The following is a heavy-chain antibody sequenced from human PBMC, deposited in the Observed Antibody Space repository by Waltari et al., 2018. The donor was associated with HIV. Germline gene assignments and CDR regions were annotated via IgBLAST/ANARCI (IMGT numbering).Heavy chain of an antibody. Sequence: QVRLQQWGAGLLKPSETLSLTCAAYGGSFSGYYWTWRSQPPGAGLEWIGEIYHSGSTNYNPSLKSRLTISVDTSKNQFSLKMTSVTAADTAVYYCARTYDYDSSGYVFFAFDIWGQGTMITVSP. D-gene: IGHD3-22*01. J-gene: IGHJ3*02. CDR1: GGSFSGYY. V-gene: IGHV4-34*01. CDR2: IYHSGST. CDR3: ARTYDYDSSGYVFFAFDI.